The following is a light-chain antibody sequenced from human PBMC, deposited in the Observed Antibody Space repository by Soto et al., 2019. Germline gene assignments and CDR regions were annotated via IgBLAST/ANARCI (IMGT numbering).Light chain of an antibody. V-gene: IGKV1-5*03. CDR1: ESINSW. CDR3: QQYQSYSQ. CDR2: KAS. J-gene: IGKJ1*01. Sequence: DIPMTQSPSTLSASVGDRVTITCRASESINSWLAWYRQKPGKAPKLLIYKASNLESGVPSRFSGSGSGTEFTLTITSLQPDDFATYYCQQYQSYSQFGQGTKVEIK.